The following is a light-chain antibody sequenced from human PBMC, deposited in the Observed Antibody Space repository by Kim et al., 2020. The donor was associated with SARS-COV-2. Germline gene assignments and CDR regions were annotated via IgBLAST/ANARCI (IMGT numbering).Light chain of an antibody. V-gene: IGKV1-39*01. CDR1: QSISSY. Sequence: SVGDRVTITCRASQSISSYLNWYQQKPGKAPKLLIYAASSLQSGVPSRFSGSGSGTDFTLTISSLQPEDFATYYCQQSYSTPPFTFGPGTKVDIK. J-gene: IGKJ3*01. CDR3: QQSYSTPPFT. CDR2: AAS.